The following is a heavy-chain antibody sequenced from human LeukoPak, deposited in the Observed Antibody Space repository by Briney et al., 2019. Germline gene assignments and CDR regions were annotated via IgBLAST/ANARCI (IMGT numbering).Heavy chain of an antibody. Sequence: GASVKVSCKSSGYTFTGYYMHWVRQAPGQGLEWMGWINPNSGGTNYAQKFQGRVTMTRDTSISTAYMELSGLRSDDTAVYYCARDGVVVVADGNYYFDYWGQGTLVTVSS. D-gene: IGHD2-15*01. CDR1: GYTFTGYY. CDR2: INPNSGGT. V-gene: IGHV1-2*02. CDR3: ARDGVVVVADGNYYFDY. J-gene: IGHJ4*02.